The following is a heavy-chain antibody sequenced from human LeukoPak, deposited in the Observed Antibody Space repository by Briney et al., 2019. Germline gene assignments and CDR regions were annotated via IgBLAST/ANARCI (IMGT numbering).Heavy chain of an antibody. Sequence: GGSLRLSCAASGFTFSSNYMSWVRQAPGKGLEWVSIIYSGGSTYYADSMKGRFTISRDNSKNTLYLQMNSLRAEDTAVYYCARDGGRDIVLLPDSHFDYWGQGSLVTVSS. CDR3: ARDGGRDIVLLPDSHFDY. J-gene: IGHJ4*02. V-gene: IGHV3-53*01. CDR2: IYSGGST. CDR1: GFTFSSNY. D-gene: IGHD2-8*01.